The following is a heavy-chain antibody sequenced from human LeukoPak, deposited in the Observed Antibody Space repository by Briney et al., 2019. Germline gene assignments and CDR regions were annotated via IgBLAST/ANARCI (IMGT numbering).Heavy chain of an antibody. Sequence: SETLSLTCTVSGGSISGYFWSWIRQPAGKGLEWIGRIYSRGSNNYNPSLKSRVTMSLDTSKNHLSLNLSSVTAADMAVYYCAREPTSGREPTSGRPLDYWGQGTLVTVSS. CDR3: AREPTSGREPTSGRPLDY. J-gene: IGHJ4*02. D-gene: IGHD5-12*01. CDR1: GGSISGYF. CDR2: IYSRGSN. V-gene: IGHV4-4*07.